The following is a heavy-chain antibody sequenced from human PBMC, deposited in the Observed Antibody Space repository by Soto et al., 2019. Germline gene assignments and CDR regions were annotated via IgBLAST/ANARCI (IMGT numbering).Heavy chain of an antibody. CDR2: TYYRSKWYN. J-gene: IGHJ4*02. Sequence: PSQTLSLPCAISGDSVSSNSAACNFIRQSPSRGLEWLGRTYYRSKWYNEYAQSVKSRITINPDTSKNQFSLQVNSVTPEDTAVYYCARAEGWFDYWGQGTLVTVSS. D-gene: IGHD6-19*01. CDR3: ARAEGWFDY. CDR1: GDSVSSNSAA. V-gene: IGHV6-1*01.